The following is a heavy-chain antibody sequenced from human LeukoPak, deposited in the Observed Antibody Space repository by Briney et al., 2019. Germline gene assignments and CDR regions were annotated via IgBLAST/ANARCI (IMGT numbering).Heavy chain of an antibody. Sequence: GGSLRLSCAASGFTFSTYAMSWVRQATGRGLEWVSVISGSGDNTLYADSVKCRFSSSRDNSKNTMYLQMNSLRAEDTAVYYCAKLSRCSGGNCYYFDYWGQGTLVAVSS. CDR1: GFTFSTYA. CDR2: ISGSGDNT. J-gene: IGHJ4*02. D-gene: IGHD2-15*01. V-gene: IGHV3-23*01. CDR3: AKLSRCSGGNCYYFDY.